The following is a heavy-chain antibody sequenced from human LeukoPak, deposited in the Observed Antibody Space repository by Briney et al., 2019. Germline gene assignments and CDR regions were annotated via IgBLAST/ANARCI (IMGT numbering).Heavy chain of an antibody. CDR2: IYTSGST. D-gene: IGHD1-26*01. V-gene: IGHV4-4*07. CDR1: GGSISSYY. CDR3: ARTGPGNTFDY. Sequence: SETLSLTCTVSGGSISSYYWSWIRQPAGRGLEWVVRIYTSGSTNYNPSLKSRVTMSVDTSKNQFSLKLSSVTAADTAVYYCARTGPGNTFDYWGQGTLVTVSS. J-gene: IGHJ4*02.